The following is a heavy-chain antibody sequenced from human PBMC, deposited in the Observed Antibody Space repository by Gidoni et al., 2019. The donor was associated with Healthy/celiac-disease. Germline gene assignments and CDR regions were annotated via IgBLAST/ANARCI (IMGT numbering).Heavy chain of an antibody. CDR1: GFTFSSYA. CDR3: AKGAGMVRGFYPRDRTHFDY. V-gene: IGHV3-23*01. Sequence: EVQLLESGGGLVQPGGSLRLSCAASGFTFSSYAMSWVRQAPGKGLEWVSAISGSGGSTYYADSVKGRFTISRDNSKNTLYLQMNSLRAEDTAVYYCAKGAGMVRGFYPRDRTHFDYWGQGTLVTVSS. CDR2: ISGSGGST. J-gene: IGHJ4*02. D-gene: IGHD3-10*01.